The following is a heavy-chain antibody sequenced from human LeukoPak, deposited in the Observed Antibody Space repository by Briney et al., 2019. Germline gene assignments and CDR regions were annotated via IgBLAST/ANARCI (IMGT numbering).Heavy chain of an antibody. Sequence: GGSLRLSCSASGFTFSNAWMSWVRQAPGKGLEWVGRIKSKTDGGTTDYAAPVKDRFTISRDDSKTTLYLQLNSLKTEDTAVYYCTTVLLWSRAAEFLQHWGQGTLVTVSS. D-gene: IGHD3-10*01. CDR3: TTVLLWSRAAEFLQH. CDR1: GFTFSNAW. CDR2: IKSKTDGGTT. V-gene: IGHV3-15*01. J-gene: IGHJ1*01.